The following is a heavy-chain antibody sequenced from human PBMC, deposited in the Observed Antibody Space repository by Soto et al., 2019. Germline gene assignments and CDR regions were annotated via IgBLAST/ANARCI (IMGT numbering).Heavy chain of an antibody. J-gene: IGHJ4*01. V-gene: IGHV3-13*01. D-gene: IGHD4-4*01. CDR2: IGTAGQT. CDR3: ARGGVTNYTDYYFDL. CDR1: GFTFSSYD. Sequence: GGSLRLSCAASGFTFSSYDMHWVRQATRKGLEWVSGIGTAGQTFYPDSVKGRFTISRENAKNSLYLQMDSLRPEDTAIYYCARGGVTNYTDYYFDLWGHGALVTVSS.